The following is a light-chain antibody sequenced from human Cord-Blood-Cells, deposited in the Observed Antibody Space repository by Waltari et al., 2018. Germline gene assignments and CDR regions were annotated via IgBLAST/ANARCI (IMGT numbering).Light chain of an antibody. J-gene: IGKJ3*01. V-gene: IGKV1-39*01. CDR1: QSISSY. Sequence: DIQMTPSPSSLSASVGDRVTITCRASQSISSYLNWYQQKPGKAPKLLFYAASSLQRGVPSMFSGSGSGTDFTLTISSLQPEDVATYYCQQSYSTPFTFGPGTKVDIK. CDR2: AAS. CDR3: QQSYSTPFT.